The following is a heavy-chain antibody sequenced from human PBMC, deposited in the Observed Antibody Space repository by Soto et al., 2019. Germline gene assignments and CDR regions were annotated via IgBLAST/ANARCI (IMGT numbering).Heavy chain of an antibody. CDR2: ISYDGSNK. J-gene: IGHJ6*02. CDR1: GFTFSSYG. D-gene: IGHD3-3*01. Sequence: PGGSLRLSCAASGFTFSSYGMHWVRQAPGKGLEWVAVISYDGSNKYYADSVKGRFTISRDNSKNTLYLQMNSLRAEDTAVYYCAKITSYDFWSGYPPGYGMDVWGQGTTVTVSS. V-gene: IGHV3-30*18. CDR3: AKITSYDFWSGYPPGYGMDV.